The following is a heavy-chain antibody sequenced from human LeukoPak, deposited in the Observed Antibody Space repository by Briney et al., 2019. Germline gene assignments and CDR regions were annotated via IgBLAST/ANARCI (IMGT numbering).Heavy chain of an antibody. CDR1: GYTFSSYS. CDR3: AREYCSGGSCYSDAFDI. CDR2: ISSSSSYI. D-gene: IGHD2-15*01. J-gene: IGHJ3*02. V-gene: IGHV3-21*01. Sequence: PGGSLRLSCAASGYTFSSYSMNWVRQAPGKGLEWVSSISSSSSYIYYADSLKGRFTISRDNAKNSLYLQMNSLRAEDTAVYYCAREYCSGGSCYSDAFDIWGQGTMVTVSS.